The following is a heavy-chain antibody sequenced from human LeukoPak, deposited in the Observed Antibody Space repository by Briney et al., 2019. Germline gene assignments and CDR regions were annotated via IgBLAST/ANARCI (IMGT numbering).Heavy chain of an antibody. CDR2: TSYDGSNK. D-gene: IGHD3-22*01. CDR1: GFTFSSYA. Sequence: GRSLRLSCAASGFTFSSYAMHWVRQAPGKGLEWVAVTSYDGSNKCYADSVKGRFTISRDNSKNTLYLQMNSLRAEDTAVYYCARGQGIGYYYDSSGIGYFDYWGQGTLVTVSS. CDR3: ARGQGIGYYYDSSGIGYFDY. J-gene: IGHJ4*02. V-gene: IGHV3-30-3*01.